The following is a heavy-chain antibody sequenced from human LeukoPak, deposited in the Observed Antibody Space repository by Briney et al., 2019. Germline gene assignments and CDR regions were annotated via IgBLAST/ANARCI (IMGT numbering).Heavy chain of an antibody. D-gene: IGHD1-7*01. CDR1: GGTFSSYA. V-gene: IGHV1-69*13. Sequence: SVKVSCKASGGTFSSYAISWVRQAPGQGLEWMGGIIPIFGTANYAQKFQGRVTITADESTSTAYMELSSLRSEDTAVYYCARDLPLGTTYYYGMDVWGQGTTVTVSS. CDR2: IIPIFGTA. J-gene: IGHJ6*02. CDR3: ARDLPLGTTYYYGMDV.